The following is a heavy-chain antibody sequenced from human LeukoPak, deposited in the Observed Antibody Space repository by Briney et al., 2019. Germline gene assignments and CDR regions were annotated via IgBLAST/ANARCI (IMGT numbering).Heavy chain of an antibody. CDR2: ISYDGSNK. V-gene: IGHV3-30*18. Sequence: GGSLRLSCAASGFTFSSYGMHRVRQAPGKGLEWVAVISYDGSNKYYADSVKGRFTISRDNSKNTLYLQMNSLRAEDTAVYYCAKGAIRISPPAARTDAFDIWGQGTMVTVSS. D-gene: IGHD6-6*01. CDR1: GFTFSSYG. J-gene: IGHJ3*02. CDR3: AKGAIRISPPAARTDAFDI.